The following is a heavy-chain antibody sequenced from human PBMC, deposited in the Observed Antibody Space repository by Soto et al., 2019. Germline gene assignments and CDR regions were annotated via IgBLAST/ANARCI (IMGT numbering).Heavy chain of an antibody. CDR2: IYYSGST. V-gene: IGHV4-59*08. D-gene: IGHD5-12*01. CDR1: GGSISSYY. CDR3: ARHGGYDVDSYYYIDF. Sequence: SETLSLTCTVSGGSISSYYWSWIRQPPGKGLEWIGYIYYSGSTNYNPSLKSRVTISVDTSKNQFSLKLSSVTAADTAVYYCARHGGYDVDSYYYIDFWGTGTTLTVS. J-gene: IGHJ6*03.